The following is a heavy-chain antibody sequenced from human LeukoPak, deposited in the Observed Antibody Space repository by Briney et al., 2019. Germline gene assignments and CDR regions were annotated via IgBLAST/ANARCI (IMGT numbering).Heavy chain of an antibody. CDR1: GFPVSSNY. V-gene: IGHV3-66*01. Sequence: PGGSLRLSCAASGFPVSSNYMSWVRQAPGKGLEWISVIYSGGRTLYADSVKGRFTITRDNSNNTLLLQMNSLRAEDTAVYYCARDSGVYANGDFGWDAFDIWGQGTMVTVSS. D-gene: IGHD2-8*01. CDR2: IYSGGRT. J-gene: IGHJ3*02. CDR3: ARDSGVYANGDFGWDAFDI.